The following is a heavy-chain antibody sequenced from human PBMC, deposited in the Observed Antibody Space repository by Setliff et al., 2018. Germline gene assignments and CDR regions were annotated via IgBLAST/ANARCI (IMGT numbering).Heavy chain of an antibody. V-gene: IGHV1-8*02. D-gene: IGHD2-21*02. CDR2: MNPKSGNT. CDR1: GYTFTNYD. J-gene: IGHJ5*02. CDR3: ARRGGWVVVTATNWFDP. Sequence: ASVKVSCKASGYTFTNYDINWVRQATGQGLEWMGWMNPKSGNTGYAQKFQGRVTMTRNTSISTAYMELSSLRSEDTAVYYCARRGGWVVVTATNWFDPWGQGALVTVSS.